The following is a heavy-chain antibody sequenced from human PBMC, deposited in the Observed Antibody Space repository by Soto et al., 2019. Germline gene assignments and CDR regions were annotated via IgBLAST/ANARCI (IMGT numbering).Heavy chain of an antibody. CDR3: ARDTDDFGDNY. CDR1: GFTFSRYW. D-gene: IGHD4-17*01. Sequence: ESGGGLVQPGGSLRLSCVASGFTFSRYWMSWVRQAPGKGLEWVANIKHDGSEIYSIDSVKGRFTISRDNAKDSLYLQMTRLRVEDTAVYYCARDTDDFGDNYWGQGTLVTVSS. J-gene: IGHJ4*02. V-gene: IGHV3-7*01. CDR2: IKHDGSEI.